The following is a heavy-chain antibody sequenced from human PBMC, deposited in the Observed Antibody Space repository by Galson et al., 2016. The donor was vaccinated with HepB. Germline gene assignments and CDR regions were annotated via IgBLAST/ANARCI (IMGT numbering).Heavy chain of an antibody. D-gene: IGHD3-9*01. CDR1: GFTFSDYY. V-gene: IGHV3-11*04. CDR3: AREGGFDWFIDY. CDR2: ITNSGTAT. J-gene: IGHJ4*02. Sequence: SLRLSCAASGFTFSDYYISWIRQTPGKGLEWVSHITNSGTATYYADSVKGRFTISRNNAKNSLYLQMKSLRAEDTAVYYCAREGGFDWFIDYWGQGTLVTVSS.